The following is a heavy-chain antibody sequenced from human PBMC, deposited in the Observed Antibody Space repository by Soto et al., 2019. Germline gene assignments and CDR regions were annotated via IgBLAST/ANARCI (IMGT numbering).Heavy chain of an antibody. CDR2: IYYSGST. J-gene: IGHJ5*02. V-gene: IGHV4-30-4*01. CDR1: GGSISSGDYY. Sequence: TLSLTCTVSGGSISSGDYYWSWIRQPPGKGLEWIGYIYYSGSTYYNPSLKSRVTISVDTSKNQFSLKLSSVTAADTAVYYCASITMIVVDTPAGWFDPWGQGTLVTVSS. CDR3: ASITMIVVDTPAGWFDP. D-gene: IGHD3-22*01.